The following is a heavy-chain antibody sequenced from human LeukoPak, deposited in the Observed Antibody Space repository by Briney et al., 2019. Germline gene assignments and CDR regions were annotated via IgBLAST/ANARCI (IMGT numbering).Heavy chain of an antibody. D-gene: IGHD5-18*01. CDR2: ISFDGNYK. Sequence: GGSLRLSCAASGFTFNSYGMHWVRQAPGKGLEWVAVISFDGNYKYYADSVKGRFTISRDNSKNSLYLQMNSLRTEDTALYYCAKDTLDTAMAERSADYWGQGTLVTVSS. CDR3: AKDTLDTAMAERSADY. CDR1: GFTFNSYG. J-gene: IGHJ4*02. V-gene: IGHV3-30*18.